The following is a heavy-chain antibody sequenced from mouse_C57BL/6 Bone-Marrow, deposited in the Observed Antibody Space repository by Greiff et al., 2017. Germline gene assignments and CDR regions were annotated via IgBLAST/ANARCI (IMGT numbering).Heavy chain of an antibody. J-gene: IGHJ2*01. V-gene: IGHV1-82*01. CDR2: IYPGDGDT. CDR3: ARWVLDY. Sequence: QVQLQQSGPELVKPGASVKISCKASGYAFSSSWLNWVKQRPGKGLEWIGRIYPGDGDTNYNGKFKGKATLTADKSSSTAYMQLSSLTSEDSAVYFCARWVLDYWGQGTTLTVSS. D-gene: IGHD2-14*01. CDR1: GYAFSSSW.